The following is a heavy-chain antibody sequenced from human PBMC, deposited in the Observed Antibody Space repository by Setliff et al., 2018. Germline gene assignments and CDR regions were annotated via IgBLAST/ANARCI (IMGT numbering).Heavy chain of an antibody. V-gene: IGHV1-2*06. CDR2: INPNSGGT. Sequence: ASVKVSCKTSGYTFTTYYIYWVRQAPGQGLEWMGRINPNSGGTNYAQKFEGRVTMTTDTSITTAYMGLTRLTSDDTAVYYCARGDYGDYVALVDAWGKGTTVTVSS. CDR1: GYTFTTYY. J-gene: IGHJ6*04. CDR3: ARGDYGDYVALVDA. D-gene: IGHD4-17*01.